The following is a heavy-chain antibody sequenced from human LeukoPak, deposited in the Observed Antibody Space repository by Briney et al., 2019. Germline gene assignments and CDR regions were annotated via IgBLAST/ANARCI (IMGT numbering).Heavy chain of an antibody. Sequence: PSETLSLTCAVSSDSIGSNNWWSWVRQDPGKGLEWIGEIYHSGSTNYNTSLKSRVTISADTSKNQLSLKLSSVTAADTAVYYCVRVPFAFYGMEVWGKGTTVSVSS. J-gene: IGHJ6*04. D-gene: IGHD4/OR15-4a*01. V-gene: IGHV4-4*02. CDR3: VRVPFAFYGMEV. CDR2: IYHSGST. CDR1: SDSIGSNNW.